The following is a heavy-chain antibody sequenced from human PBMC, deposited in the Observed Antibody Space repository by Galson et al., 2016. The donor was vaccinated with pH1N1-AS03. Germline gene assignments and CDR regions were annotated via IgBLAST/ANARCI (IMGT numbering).Heavy chain of an antibody. CDR1: GGSMSGYY. J-gene: IGHJ4*02. V-gene: IGHV4-59*01. Sequence: LSLTCTVSGGSMSGYYWSWIRQSPERGLEWIGCVYYSGTPTYNPSLKSQVTISVDTSKNQFSLKLSSVTAADTAVYFCARTGSNGWYYFGSWGQGALFTGSS. D-gene: IGHD6-19*01. CDR3: ARTGSNGWYYFGS. CDR2: VYYSGTP.